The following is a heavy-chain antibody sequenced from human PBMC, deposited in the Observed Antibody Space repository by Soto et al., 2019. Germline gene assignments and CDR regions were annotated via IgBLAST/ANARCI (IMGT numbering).Heavy chain of an antibody. Sequence: SETLSLTCTVSNDSISSYYGSWIRQPPGKGLEWIGYIFYSGGTTYNPSLESRVTISVDRSTNQFSLKLTSVTAADTAVYYCVRELSRGWFDPWGQGTLVTVSS. CDR1: NDSISSYY. V-gene: IGHV4-59*01. CDR3: VRELSRGWFDP. CDR2: IFYSGGT. J-gene: IGHJ5*02. D-gene: IGHD3-16*01.